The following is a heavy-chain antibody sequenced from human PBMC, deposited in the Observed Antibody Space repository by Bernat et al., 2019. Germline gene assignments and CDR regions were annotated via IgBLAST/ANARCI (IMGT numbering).Heavy chain of an antibody. Sequence: QVQLVQSGAEVKKPGSSVKVSCKASGGTFSSYAISWVRQAPGQGLEWMGGIIPIFGTANYAQKFQGRVTITADESTSTAYMGLSSLRSEDTAVYYCARGADFWSGSYMDVWGKGTTVTVSS. CDR1: GGTFSSYA. CDR2: IIPIFGTA. CDR3: ARGADFWSGSYMDV. D-gene: IGHD3-3*01. V-gene: IGHV1-69*01. J-gene: IGHJ6*03.